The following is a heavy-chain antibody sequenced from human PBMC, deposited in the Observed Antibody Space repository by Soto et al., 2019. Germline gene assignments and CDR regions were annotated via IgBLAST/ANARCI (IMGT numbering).Heavy chain of an antibody. V-gene: IGHV3-9*01. CDR1: GFTFDDYA. D-gene: IGHD3-9*01. CDR3: AKEPYYDILTGPFDY. J-gene: IGHJ4*02. Sequence: PGGSLRLSCAASGFTFDDYAMHWVRQAPGKGLEWVSGISWNSGSIAYADSVKGRVTISRDNAKNSLYLQMNSLRAEDTALYYCAKEPYYDILTGPFDYWGQGTLVTVSS. CDR2: ISWNSGSI.